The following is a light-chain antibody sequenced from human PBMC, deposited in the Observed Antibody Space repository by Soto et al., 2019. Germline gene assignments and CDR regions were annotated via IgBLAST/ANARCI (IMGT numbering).Light chain of an antibody. CDR3: QQCNNLPIT. CDR1: QDISKY. Sequence: IQITQYRPSLASSVGGRFTITCQANQDISKYLNWYQQKPGKAPKLLIYGASSLETGVPSRFSGSGSGTDFTFTISSLQPEDIATYYCQQCNNLPITFGQGTRLEI. V-gene: IGKV1-33*01. CDR2: GAS. J-gene: IGKJ5*01.